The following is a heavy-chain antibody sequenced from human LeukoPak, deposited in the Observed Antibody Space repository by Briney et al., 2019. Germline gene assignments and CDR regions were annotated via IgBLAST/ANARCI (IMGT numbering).Heavy chain of an antibody. CDR3: AREVYSGSYYWDAFDI. Sequence: ASVKVSCKASGYTFTSYGISWVRQAPGQGLEWMGWISAYNCNTNYAQKLQGRVTMNTDTSTSTAYMELRSLRSDDTAVYYCAREVYSGSYYWDAFDIWGQGTMVTVSS. V-gene: IGHV1-18*01. CDR2: ISAYNCNT. J-gene: IGHJ3*02. D-gene: IGHD1-26*01. CDR1: GYTFTSYG.